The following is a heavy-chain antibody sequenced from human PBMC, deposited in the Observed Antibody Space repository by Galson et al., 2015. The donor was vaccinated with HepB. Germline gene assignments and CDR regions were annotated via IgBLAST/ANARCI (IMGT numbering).Heavy chain of an antibody. Sequence: SVKVSCKASGYTFTSYDINWVRQATGQGLEWMGWMNPNSGNTGYAQKFQGRVTMTRNTSISTAYMELSSLRSEDTAVYYCASPPHVEWLRPRLYYFDYWGQGTLVTVSS. V-gene: IGHV1-8*01. J-gene: IGHJ4*02. CDR2: MNPNSGNT. CDR1: GYTFTSYD. D-gene: IGHD5-12*01. CDR3: ASPPHVEWLRPRLYYFDY.